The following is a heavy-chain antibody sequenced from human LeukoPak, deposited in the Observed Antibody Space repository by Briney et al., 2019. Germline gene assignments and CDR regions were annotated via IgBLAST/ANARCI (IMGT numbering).Heavy chain of an antibody. J-gene: IGHJ4*02. Sequence: GGSLRLSCTPSVFTLSGHCMNCVPRAPGKGLVGVASIKQFESYQHYVDSVKGRFTISRDDAKNSLYLHMNNLRAGDTAVYYCVRGNPSWHDVGDSWGQGTLVTVSS. D-gene: IGHD1-1*01. CDR1: VFTLSGHC. V-gene: IGHV3-7*03. CDR2: IKQFESYQ. CDR3: VRGNPSWHDVGDS.